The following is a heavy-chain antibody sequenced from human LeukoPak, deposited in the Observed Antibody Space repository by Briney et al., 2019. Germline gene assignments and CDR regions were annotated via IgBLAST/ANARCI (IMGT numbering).Heavy chain of an antibody. Sequence: SVKVSCKTSGGTFSSSAITWVRQAPGQGLEWMVRIIPVLNITSYAQKFQGRVTITADTSTSTVYMELSSLRSEETAVYYCARDQGLTAPPPYGLDVWGQGTTVIVSS. CDR3: ARDQGLTAPPPYGLDV. CDR2: IIPVLNIT. CDR1: GGTFSSSA. J-gene: IGHJ6*02. V-gene: IGHV1-69*04. D-gene: IGHD5-18*01.